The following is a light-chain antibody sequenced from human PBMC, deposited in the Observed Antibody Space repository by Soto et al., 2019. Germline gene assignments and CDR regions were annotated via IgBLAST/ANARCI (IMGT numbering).Light chain of an antibody. Sequence: DIVMTQSPDSLAVSLGERATINCKSSQSVLYSSNNKNYLAWYQQKPGQPPKLLIYWASTRESGVPDRFSGSGSETVFALTISSLQAEDVAVYYCQQYYSTPYTFGQGTKLEIK. J-gene: IGKJ2*01. CDR2: WAS. CDR1: QSVLYSSNNKNY. CDR3: QQYYSTPYT. V-gene: IGKV4-1*01.